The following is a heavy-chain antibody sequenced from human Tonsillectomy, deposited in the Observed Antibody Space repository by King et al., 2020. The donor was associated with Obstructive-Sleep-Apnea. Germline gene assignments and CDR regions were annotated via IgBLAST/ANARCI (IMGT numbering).Heavy chain of an antibody. V-gene: IGHV4-59*01. Sequence: VQLQESGPGLVKPSETLSLTCTVSGGSITSYYWSWIRQPPGKGLEWIGHIYYTGSANYNPSLKSRVTISVDTSKNQFSLRLSSVTAADTAVFYCAREWLGVDYWGQGTLVTVSS. CDR1: GGSITSYY. CDR3: AREWLGVDY. D-gene: IGHD6-19*01. J-gene: IGHJ4*02. CDR2: IYYTGSA.